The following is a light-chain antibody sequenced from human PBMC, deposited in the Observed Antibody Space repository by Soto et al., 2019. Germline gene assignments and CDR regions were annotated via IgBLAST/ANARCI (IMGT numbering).Light chain of an antibody. J-gene: IGKJ1*01. Sequence: EIVLTQSPGTLSLSPGERATLSCRASQSVSSSYLAWYQQKPGQAHRHLIYGESSRATVIPDRFSGSGSGTEFTLTISRTEHEYFSVYYCQQYVSSPRTFGQGTKVEIK. CDR2: GES. V-gene: IGKV3-20*01. CDR1: QSVSSSY. CDR3: QQYVSSPRT.